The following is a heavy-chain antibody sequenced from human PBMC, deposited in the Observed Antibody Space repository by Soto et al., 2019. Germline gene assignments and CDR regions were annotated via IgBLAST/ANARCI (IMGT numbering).Heavy chain of an antibody. V-gene: IGHV3-33*08. CDR3: ARDRGLLAVAGNKSGYDAFDI. CDR2: ISYDGSNK. Sequence: GGSLRLSCAASGFTFSSYGMHWVRQAPGKGLEWVEVISYDGSNKYYADSVKGRFTISRDNSKNTLYLQMNSLRAEDTAVYYCARDRGLLAVAGNKSGYDAFDIWGQGTMVTVSS. J-gene: IGHJ3*02. CDR1: GFTFSSYG. D-gene: IGHD6-19*01.